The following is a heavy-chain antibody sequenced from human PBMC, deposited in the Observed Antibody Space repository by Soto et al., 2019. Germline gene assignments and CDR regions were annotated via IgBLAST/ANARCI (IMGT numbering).Heavy chain of an antibody. CDR2: INHSGST. Sequence: SETLSLTCAVYGGSFSGYYWSWIRQPPGKGLEWIGEINHSGSTNYNPSLKSRVTISVDTSKNQFSLKLSSVTAADTAVYYCAREGYSYGGIDYWGQGTLVT. D-gene: IGHD5-18*01. CDR1: GGSFSGYY. CDR3: AREGYSYGGIDY. V-gene: IGHV4-34*01. J-gene: IGHJ4*02.